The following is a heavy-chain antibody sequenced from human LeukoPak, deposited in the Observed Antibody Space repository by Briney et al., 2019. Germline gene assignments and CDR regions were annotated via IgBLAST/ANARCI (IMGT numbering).Heavy chain of an antibody. CDR2: IYYSGST. V-gene: IGHV4-59*01. Sequence: PSETLSLTCTVSGGSISSDYWSWIRQPPGKGLEWIGYIYYSGSTNYNPSLKSRVTISVDTSKNQFSLKLSSVTAADTAFYYCARVKDFWTHYFDYWGQGALVTVSS. CDR3: ARVKDFWTHYFDY. D-gene: IGHD3/OR15-3a*01. J-gene: IGHJ4*02. CDR1: GGSISSDY.